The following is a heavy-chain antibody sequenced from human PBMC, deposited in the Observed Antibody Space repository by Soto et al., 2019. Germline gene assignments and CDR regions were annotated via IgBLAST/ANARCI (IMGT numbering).Heavy chain of an antibody. D-gene: IGHD3-22*01. Sequence: ASVKVSCKVSGYTLTELSMHWVRQAPGKGLEWMGGFDPEDGETIYAQKFQGRVTMTEDTSTDTAYMELSSLRSEDAAVYYCATVSIGEILTEYDSSGYLPSRGAFDIWGQGTMVTVSS. V-gene: IGHV1-24*01. J-gene: IGHJ3*02. CDR1: GYTLTELS. CDR2: FDPEDGET. CDR3: ATVSIGEILTEYDSSGYLPSRGAFDI.